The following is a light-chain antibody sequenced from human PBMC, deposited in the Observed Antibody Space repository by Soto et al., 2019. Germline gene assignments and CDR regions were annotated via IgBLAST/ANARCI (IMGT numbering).Light chain of an antibody. CDR2: KAS. J-gene: IGKJ3*01. Sequence: DIQMTQSPSSLSASVADIVAIGFLASQSIKNWLAWYQQKPGEAPKLLIYKASTLESGVPSKFSGSGSGTEFTLTISCLQPDDVATYYCQQYNSYSQFTFGPGTRWIS. CDR1: QSIKNW. V-gene: IGKV1-5*03. CDR3: QQYNSYSQFT.